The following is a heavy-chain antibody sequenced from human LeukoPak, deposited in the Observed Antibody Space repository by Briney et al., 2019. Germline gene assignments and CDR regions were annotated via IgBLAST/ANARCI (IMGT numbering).Heavy chain of an antibody. V-gene: IGHV4-59*02. CDR3: ARDVGAFDI. J-gene: IGHJ3*02. CDR1: GGSVSSYY. CDR2: IYYSGST. Sequence: SETLSLTCTVSGGSVSSYYWSWIRQPPGKGLEWIGYIYYSGSTNYNPSLKSRVTITVDTSKSQFSLKLSSVTAADTAVYYCARDVGAFDIWGQGTMVTVSS.